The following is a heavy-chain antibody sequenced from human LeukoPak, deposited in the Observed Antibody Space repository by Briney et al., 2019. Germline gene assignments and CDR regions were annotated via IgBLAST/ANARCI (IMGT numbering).Heavy chain of an antibody. Sequence: GGSLRLSCAASGFIVSSNYINWVRQAPGKGLEWVSVFYSSGRTYYADFVKGRFTISRDNSKNTLYLQMISLRAEDTAVYYCARGDRAASGFDYWGQGTLVTVST. CDR1: GFIVSSNY. CDR3: ARGDRAASGFDY. V-gene: IGHV3-66*01. CDR2: FYSSGRT. J-gene: IGHJ4*02. D-gene: IGHD2-15*01.